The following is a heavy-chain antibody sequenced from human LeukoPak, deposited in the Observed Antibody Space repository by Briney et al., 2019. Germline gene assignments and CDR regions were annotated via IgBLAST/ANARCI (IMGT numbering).Heavy chain of an antibody. CDR3: AKSLGSDSNGPPYD. D-gene: IGHD3-22*01. V-gene: IGHV3-21*01. Sequence: GGSLRLSCAASGFTFSSYAMHWVRQAPGKGLEWVSSISSSSSYIYYADSVKGRFTISRDNAKNSLYLQMNSLRAEDTAVYYCAKSLGSDSNGPPYDWGPGTLVTVSS. J-gene: IGHJ4*02. CDR1: GFTFSSYA. CDR2: ISSSSSYI.